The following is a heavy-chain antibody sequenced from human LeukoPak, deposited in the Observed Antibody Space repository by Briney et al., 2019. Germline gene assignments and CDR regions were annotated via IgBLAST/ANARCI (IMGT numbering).Heavy chain of an antibody. J-gene: IGHJ4*02. CDR3: AREETVATIAD. CDR2: IYNSGSS. V-gene: IGHV4-30-4*07. Sequence: PSETLSLTCAVSGGFISSGGNSWSWIRQPPGKGLEWIGYIYNSGSSYYNPSLKSRVTISVDTSKNQFSLRLSSVTAADTAVYYCAREETVATIADWGQGTLVTVSS. D-gene: IGHD5-12*01. CDR1: GGFISSGGNS.